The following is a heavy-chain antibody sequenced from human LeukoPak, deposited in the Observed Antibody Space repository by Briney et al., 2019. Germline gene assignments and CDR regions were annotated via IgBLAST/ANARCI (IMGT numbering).Heavy chain of an antibody. J-gene: IGHJ4*02. D-gene: IGHD6-19*01. CDR1: GGSISSSNW. Sequence: PSGTLSLTCAVSGGSISSSNWWSWVRQPPGKGLEWIGEIYHSGSTYYNPSLKSRVTISVDTSKNQFSLKLSSVTAADTAMYYCAREVQFGWRRRFDYWGQGTLVTVSS. V-gene: IGHV4-4*02. CDR3: AREVQFGWRRRFDY. CDR2: IYHSGST.